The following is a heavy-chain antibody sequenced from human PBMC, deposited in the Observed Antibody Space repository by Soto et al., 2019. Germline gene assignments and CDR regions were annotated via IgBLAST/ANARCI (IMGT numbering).Heavy chain of an antibody. CDR1: GYTFTSYS. CDR2: INVYNGNT. V-gene: IGHV1-18*01. CDR3: ARDLAVGWFDP. J-gene: IGHJ5*02. D-gene: IGHD2-2*01. Sequence: QVQLVQSGAEVKKPGASVKVSCKTSGYTFTSYSISWVRQAPGQGLEWMGWINVYNGNTKYAQSLQGRVTMTTDTPTSTAYMELRSLRSDDTAVYYCARDLAVGWFDPWGQGTLVTVSS.